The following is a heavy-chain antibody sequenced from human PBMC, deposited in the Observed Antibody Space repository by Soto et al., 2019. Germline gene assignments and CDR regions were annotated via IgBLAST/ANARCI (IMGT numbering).Heavy chain of an antibody. Sequence: KPSETLSLTCAVYGGSFSGYYWSWIRQPPGKGLEWIGEINHSGSTNYNPSLKSRVTISVDTSKNQFSLKLSSVTAADTAVYYCARSRHYYGSGSYPDYWGQGTLVTVSS. CDR3: ARSRHYYGSGSYPDY. V-gene: IGHV4-34*01. D-gene: IGHD3-10*01. CDR1: GGSFSGYY. J-gene: IGHJ4*02. CDR2: INHSGST.